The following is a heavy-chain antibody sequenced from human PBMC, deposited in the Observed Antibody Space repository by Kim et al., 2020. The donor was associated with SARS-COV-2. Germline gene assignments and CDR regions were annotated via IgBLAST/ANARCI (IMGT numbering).Heavy chain of an antibody. D-gene: IGHD3-22*01. V-gene: IGHV1-46*01. CDR3: ARDHYDSSGYYPPHPRDY. Sequence: ASVKVSCKASGYTFTSYYMHWVRQAPGQGLEWMGIINPSGGSTSYAQKFQGRVTMTRDTSTSTVYMELSSLRSEDTAVYYCARDHYDSSGYYPPHPRDYWGQGTLVTVSS. J-gene: IGHJ4*02. CDR2: INPSGGST. CDR1: GYTFTSYY.